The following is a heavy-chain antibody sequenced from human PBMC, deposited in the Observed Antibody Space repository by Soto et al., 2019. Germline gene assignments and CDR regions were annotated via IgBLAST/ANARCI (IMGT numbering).Heavy chain of an antibody. CDR1: GFTFSSYA. Sequence: DVQLLESGGGLVQPGGSLRLSCDASGFTFSSYAMCWVRQAPGKGLEWVSTISSSGGITYYADSVKGRLTISRDNSKNTLYLQMNSLTSGDTAIYYFSKHSIGLWDYVLHSLCQGTLFTVSS. V-gene: IGHV3-23*01. D-gene: IGHD4-17*01. CDR2: ISSSGGIT. CDR3: SKHSIGLWDYVLHS. J-gene: IGHJ5*01.